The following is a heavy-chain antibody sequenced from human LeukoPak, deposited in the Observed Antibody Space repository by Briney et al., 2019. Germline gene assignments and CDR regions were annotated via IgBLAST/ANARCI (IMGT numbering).Heavy chain of an antibody. CDR3: AKDTDVLYSSSWE. D-gene: IGHD2-2*01. V-gene: IGHV3-23*01. CDR1: GFTFSSYS. Sequence: GGSLRLSCAASGFTFSSYSMNWVRQAPGKGLEWVSTISAGGDNTYYADSVKGRFTISRANSKNSLDLQMNSLRLEDTAIYYCAKDTDVLYSSSWEWGQGNLVTVSS. CDR2: ISAGGDNT. J-gene: IGHJ4*02.